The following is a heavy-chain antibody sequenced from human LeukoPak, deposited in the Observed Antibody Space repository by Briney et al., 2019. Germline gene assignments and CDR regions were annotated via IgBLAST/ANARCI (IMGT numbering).Heavy chain of an antibody. J-gene: IGHJ4*02. Sequence: PGGSLRLSCAASGFTFSSYGMHWVRQAPGKGLEWVAFIRYDGSNKYYADSVKGRFTISRDNSKNTLYLQMNSLRAEDTAVYYCAKDLGGQTRYFDYWGQGTLVTVSS. V-gene: IGHV3-30*02. CDR3: AKDLGGQTRYFDY. CDR2: IRYDGSNK. CDR1: GFTFSSYG. D-gene: IGHD3-3*01.